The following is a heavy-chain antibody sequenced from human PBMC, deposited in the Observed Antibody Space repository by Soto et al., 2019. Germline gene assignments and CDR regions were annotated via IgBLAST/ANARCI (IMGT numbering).Heavy chain of an antibody. CDR2: INAGNGNT. V-gene: IGHV1-3*01. CDR1: GYTFTSYA. D-gene: IGHD3-22*01. Sequence: ASVKVSCKASGYTFTSYAMHWVRQAPGQRLEWMGWINAGNGNTKYSQKFQGRITITRDTSASTAYMELSSLRSEDTAVYYCARDYYDSSGYYYNWFDPWGQGTLVTVSS. J-gene: IGHJ5*02. CDR3: ARDYYDSSGYYYNWFDP.